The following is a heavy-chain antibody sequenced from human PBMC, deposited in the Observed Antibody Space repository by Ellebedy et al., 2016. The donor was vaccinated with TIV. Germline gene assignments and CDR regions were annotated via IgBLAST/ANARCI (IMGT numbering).Heavy chain of an antibody. J-gene: IGHJ4*02. CDR3: VARSTYSSGWYDADY. D-gene: IGHD6-19*01. Sequence: GESLKISXAASGFNFDDYGLAWARQVPGKGLEWVSSINWNGGSTFYADSVKGRFTISRDSGKSSLYLQMDSLRAEDTALYYCVARSTYSSGWYDADYWGQGTLVTVSS. CDR2: INWNGGST. V-gene: IGHV3-20*04. CDR1: GFNFDDYG.